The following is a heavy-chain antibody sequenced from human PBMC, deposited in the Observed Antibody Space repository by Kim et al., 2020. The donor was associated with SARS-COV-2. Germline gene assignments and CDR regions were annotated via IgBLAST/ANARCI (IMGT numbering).Heavy chain of an antibody. CDR2: IDGGNGNT. CDR1: GYTFSSYA. CDR3: ARGYYDSSGYPSNTY. D-gene: IGHD3-22*01. J-gene: IGHJ4*02. V-gene: IGHV1-3*01. Sequence: ASVKVSCKASGYTFSSYAMHWVRQAPGQRLEWMGWIDGGNGNTKYSQKFQGRVTITRDTSASTAYMELSSLRSEDTAVYYCARGYYDSSGYPSNTYWGQGTVVTVSS.